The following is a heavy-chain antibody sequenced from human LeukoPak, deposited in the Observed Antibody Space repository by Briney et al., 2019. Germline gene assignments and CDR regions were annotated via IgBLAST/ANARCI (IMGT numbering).Heavy chain of an antibody. CDR3: ARVPRCGSGGSCPFQTYYYYGMDV. J-gene: IGHJ6*02. D-gene: IGHD2-15*01. Sequence: ASVKVSCKASGYTFTGYYMHWVRQAPGQGLEWMGWINPNSGGTNYAQKLQGRVTMTRDTSISTAYMELSRLRSDDTDVYYCARVPRCGSGGSCPFQTYYYYGMDVWGQGTTVTVSS. CDR2: INPNSGGT. CDR1: GYTFTGYY. V-gene: IGHV1-2*02.